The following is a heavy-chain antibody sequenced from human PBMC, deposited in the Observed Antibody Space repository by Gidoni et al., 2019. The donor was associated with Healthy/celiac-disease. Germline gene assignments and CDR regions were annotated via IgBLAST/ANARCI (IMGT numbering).Heavy chain of an antibody. V-gene: IGHV3-30-3*01. Sequence: QVQLVESGVGVVQPGRSLRLSCAASGFTFSSYAMHWVRQAPGKGLEWVAVISYDGSNKYYADSVKGRFTISRDNSKNTLYLQMNSLRAEDTAVYYCARDAQRSQLLPGYYYYYYMDVWGKGTTVTVSS. CDR1: GFTFSSYA. CDR3: ARDAQRSQLLPGYYYYYYMDV. D-gene: IGHD2-2*01. J-gene: IGHJ6*03. CDR2: ISYDGSNK.